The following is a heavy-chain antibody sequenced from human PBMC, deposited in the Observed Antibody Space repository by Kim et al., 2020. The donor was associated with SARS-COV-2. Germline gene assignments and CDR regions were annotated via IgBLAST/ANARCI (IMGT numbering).Heavy chain of an antibody. D-gene: IGHD6-19*01. V-gene: IGHV3-7*01. CDR2: IKQDGSEK. J-gene: IGHJ4*02. CDR3: ARDPMYGSGWYGFDY. CDR1: GFTFSYYW. Sequence: GGSLRLSCAASGFTFSYYWMSWVRQAPGKGLEWVANIKQDGSEKYYVDSLKGRFTISRDNAKTSLYLHMNSLTVEDTAVYYCARDPMYGSGWYGFDYWGQGTLVTVSS.